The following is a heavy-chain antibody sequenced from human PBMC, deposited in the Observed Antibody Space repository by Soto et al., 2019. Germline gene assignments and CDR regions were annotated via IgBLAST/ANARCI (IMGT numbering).Heavy chain of an antibody. V-gene: IGHV4-30-4*01. J-gene: IGHJ5*01. Sequence: QVQLQESGPGLVKPSQTLSLTCTVSGGSISTADYFWSWIRQPPGKGLEWIGYIYYTGSTFYNPSLKGRLAISIDPSSNQFSLKLTSVTAADTAVYYCAREIDYGDYWFASWGQGTLVTVSS. D-gene: IGHD4-17*01. CDR3: AREIDYGDYWFAS. CDR2: IYYTGST. CDR1: GGSISTADYF.